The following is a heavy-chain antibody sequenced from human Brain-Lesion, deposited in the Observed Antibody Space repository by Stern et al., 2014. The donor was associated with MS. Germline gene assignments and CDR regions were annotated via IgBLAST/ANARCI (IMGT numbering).Heavy chain of an antibody. CDR1: GGSVSSTSYA. CDR2: IYYSGNT. J-gene: IGHJ5*02. Sequence: VQLVESGPGLVKPSETLSLTCTVAGGSVSSTSYAWAWIRQPPGKGLEWIGTIYYSGNTYYRPSLKSRLPISLDTSQNHFSLQLRSVTAADTAVYYCAGEEDIRYCSGGSCTGNWFDPWGQGTLVTVSS. D-gene: IGHD2-15*01. V-gene: IGHV4-39*02. CDR3: AGEEDIRYCSGGSCTGNWFDP.